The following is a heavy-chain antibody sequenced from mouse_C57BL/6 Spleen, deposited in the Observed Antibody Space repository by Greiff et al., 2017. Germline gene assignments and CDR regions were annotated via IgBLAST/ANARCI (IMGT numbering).Heavy chain of an antibody. V-gene: IGHV2-5*01. J-gene: IGHJ4*01. D-gene: IGHD1-1*01. CDR2: IWRGGST. Sequence: QVQLKESGPGLVQPSQSLSITCTVSGFSLTSYGVHWVRQSPGKGLEWLGVIWRGGSTDYNAAFMSRLSITKDNSKSQVFFKMNSLQADDTAIYYCAKKATTVVESSYYAMDYWGQGTSVTVSS. CDR1: GFSLTSYG. CDR3: AKKATTVVESSYYAMDY.